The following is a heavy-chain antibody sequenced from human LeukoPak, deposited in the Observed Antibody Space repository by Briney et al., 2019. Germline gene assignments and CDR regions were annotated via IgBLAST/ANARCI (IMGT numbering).Heavy chain of an antibody. D-gene: IGHD2-21*01. CDR2: IYHSGST. Sequence: SETLSLTCTVSGYSISSGYYWGWIRQPPGKGLEWIGSIYHSGSTYYNPSLKSRVTISVDTSKNQFSLKLSSVTAADTAVYYCARNLAGHFGGFYFDDWGQGTLVTLSS. CDR3: ARNLAGHFGGFYFDD. J-gene: IGHJ4*02. CDR1: GYSISSGYY. V-gene: IGHV4-38-2*02.